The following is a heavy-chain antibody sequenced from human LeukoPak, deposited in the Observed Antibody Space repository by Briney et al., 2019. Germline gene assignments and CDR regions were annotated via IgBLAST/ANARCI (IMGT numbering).Heavy chain of an antibody. Sequence: ASVKVSCKASGYTFTSYDVNWVRQATGQGLEWMGWINPNSGGTSYAQKFQGTVTMTRDTSISTAYMELRRLRSDDTAVYYCARVKEETSATSLDYFQHWGQGTLVTVSS. CDR2: INPNSGGT. J-gene: IGHJ1*01. D-gene: IGHD1-1*01. CDR1: GYTFTSYD. CDR3: ARVKEETSATSLDYFQH. V-gene: IGHV1-2*02.